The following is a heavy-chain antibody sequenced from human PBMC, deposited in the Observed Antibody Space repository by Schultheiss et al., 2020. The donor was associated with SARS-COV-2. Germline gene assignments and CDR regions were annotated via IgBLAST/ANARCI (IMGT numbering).Heavy chain of an antibody. D-gene: IGHD2-21*02. CDR3: AAGDSGGYFHH. CDR2: ISAYNGNT. V-gene: IGHV1-18*01. Sequence: ASVKVSCKASGYILSSYDINWVRQATGQGLEWMGWISAYNGNTNYAQKLQGRVTMTTDTSTSTAYMELSSLRSEDTAVYYCAAGDSGGYFHHWGQGTLVTVSS. CDR1: GYILSSYD. J-gene: IGHJ1*01.